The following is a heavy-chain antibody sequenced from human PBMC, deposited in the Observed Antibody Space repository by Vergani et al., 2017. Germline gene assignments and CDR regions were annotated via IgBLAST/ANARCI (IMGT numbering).Heavy chain of an antibody. J-gene: IGHJ6*02. Sequence: QVQLVQSGAEVKKPGASVKVSCKASGYTFTSYYMHWVRQAPGPGLEWMGISNPSGGSTSYAQKFQGRVTMTRDTSTSTVYMELSSLRSEDTAVYYCARDDVSGSGSLVRGMDVWGQGTTVTVSS. CDR1: GYTFTSYY. D-gene: IGHD3-10*01. CDR2: SNPSGGST. CDR3: ARDDVSGSGSLVRGMDV. V-gene: IGHV1-46*01.